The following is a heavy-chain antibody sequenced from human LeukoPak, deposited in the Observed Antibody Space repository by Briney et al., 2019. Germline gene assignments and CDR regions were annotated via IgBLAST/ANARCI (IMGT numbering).Heavy chain of an antibody. J-gene: IGHJ4*02. D-gene: IGHD1-26*01. Sequence: GGSLRLSCAASGFTFSSYWMSWVRQAPGKGLEWVANIKQDGSEKYYVDSVKGRFTISRDNAKNSLYLQMNSLRAEDTAVYYCALSLGGGSYYPHFDYWGQGTLVTVSS. CDR1: GFTFSSYW. V-gene: IGHV3-7*01. CDR3: ALSLGGGSYYPHFDY. CDR2: IKQDGSEK.